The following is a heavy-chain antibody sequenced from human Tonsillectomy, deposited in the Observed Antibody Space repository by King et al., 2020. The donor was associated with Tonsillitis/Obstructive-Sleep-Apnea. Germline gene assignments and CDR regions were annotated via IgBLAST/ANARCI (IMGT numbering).Heavy chain of an antibody. J-gene: IGHJ3*02. CDR1: GGSISSYY. V-gene: IGHV4-59*01. CDR3: ARFPRLTIFGVVTPTVDAFDI. D-gene: IGHD3-3*01. CDR2: IFYSGST. Sequence: QLQESGPGLVKPSETLSLTCTVSGGSISSYYWSWIREPPGRGLEWIGYIFYSGSTNYNPSLKSRVTISLDASKNQFSLKLSSVPAADTAVYYGARFPRLTIFGVVTPTVDAFDIWGQGTMVTVSS.